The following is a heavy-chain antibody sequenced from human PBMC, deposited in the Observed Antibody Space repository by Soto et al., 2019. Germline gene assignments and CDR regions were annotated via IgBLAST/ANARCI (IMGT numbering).Heavy chain of an antibody. CDR1: GFALDSYG. CDR2: ISGSSGSA. V-gene: IGHV3-23*01. J-gene: IGHJ4*02. CDR3: ARIRGVIGGGPDY. Sequence: EVQLLESGGGLVQPGGSLRLSCAASGFALDSYGMSWVRQAPGRGLDWVSAISGSSGSAYYAGSVKGRFTISRDNSKKTVYLQMNSLRAEDTAIYYCARIRGVIGGGPDYWGQGTLVTVSS. D-gene: IGHD3-16*02.